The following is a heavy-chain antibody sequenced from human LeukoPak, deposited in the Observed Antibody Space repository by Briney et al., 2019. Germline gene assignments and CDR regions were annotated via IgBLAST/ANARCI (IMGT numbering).Heavy chain of an antibody. Sequence: GGSLRLSCAASGFTFSSYAMSWVRQAPGKGLEWVSAISGSGGSTYYADSVKGRFTISRGNSKNTLYLQMNSLRAEDTAVYYCAKEGIAAAGASYYYYGMDVWGQGTTVTVSS. CDR2: ISGSGGST. CDR1: GFTFSSYA. CDR3: AKEGIAAAGASYYYYGMDV. J-gene: IGHJ6*02. D-gene: IGHD6-13*01. V-gene: IGHV3-23*01.